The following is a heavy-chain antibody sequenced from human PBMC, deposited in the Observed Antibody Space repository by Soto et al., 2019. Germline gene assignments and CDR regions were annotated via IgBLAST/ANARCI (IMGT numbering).Heavy chain of an antibody. CDR3: ARHLTYSGTTFYYGMDV. V-gene: IGHV4-59*08. Sequence: QVQLQESGPGLVKPSETLSLTCTVSGASISNYYWSWIRQPPGKGLEWIGYIYDTGGTNYNPSLKSRVTISVDTSRSQFSLRLSSVTAADTAVCYCARHLTYSGTTFYYGMDVWGQGTTVTVSS. CDR2: IYDTGGT. D-gene: IGHD1-26*01. CDR1: GASISNYY. J-gene: IGHJ6*02.